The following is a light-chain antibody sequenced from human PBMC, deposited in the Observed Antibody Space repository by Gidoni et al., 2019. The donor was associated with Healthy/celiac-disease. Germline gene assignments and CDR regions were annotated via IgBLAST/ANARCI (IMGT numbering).Light chain of an antibody. CDR3: QAWDSSTPYV. V-gene: IGLV3-1*01. CDR1: KLGDKY. J-gene: IGLJ1*01. Sequence: SYELTQPPSVPVSPGQTASITCSGDKLGDKYTYWYQQKPGQSPVLVIYQDNKRPSGIPERFSGSNSGNTATLTISGTQAMDEADYYCQAWDSSTPYVFGNGTRVTVL. CDR2: QDN.